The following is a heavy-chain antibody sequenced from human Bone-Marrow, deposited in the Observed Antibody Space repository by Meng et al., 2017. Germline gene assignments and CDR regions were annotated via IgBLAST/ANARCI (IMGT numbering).Heavy chain of an antibody. CDR1: GFSINSAYF. D-gene: IGHD3-22*01. V-gene: IGHV4-38-2*02. J-gene: IGHJ6*02. CDR2: IYHSGST. CDR3: ARDCYYDSPYYYGMDV. Sequence: SETLSLTCTVSGFSINSAYFWGWIRQPPGKGLEWIGTIYHSGSTYYNPSLKSRVTISVDTSKNQFSLKLSSVTATDTAVYYCARDCYYDSPYYYGMDVWGQGTTVTVSS.